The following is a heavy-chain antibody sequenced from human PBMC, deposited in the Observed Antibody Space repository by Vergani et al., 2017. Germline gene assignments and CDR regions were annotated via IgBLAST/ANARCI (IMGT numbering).Heavy chain of an antibody. CDR2: INAGNGNT. V-gene: IGHV1-3*01. D-gene: IGHD7-27*01. CDR1: GYTFTSYA. CDR3: AGHFKLGIGWGY. Sequence: QVQLVQSGAEVKKPGASVKVSCKASGYTFTSYAMHWVRQAPGQRLEWMGWINAGNGNTKYSQKFQGRVTITRDTSASTAYMELSSLRSEDTAVYYCAGHFKLGIGWGYWGQGTLVTVSS. J-gene: IGHJ4*02.